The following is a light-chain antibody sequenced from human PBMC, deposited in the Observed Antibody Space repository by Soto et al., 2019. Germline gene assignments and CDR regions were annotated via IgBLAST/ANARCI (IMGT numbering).Light chain of an antibody. J-gene: IGKJ1*01. CDR3: QQYTTFSRA. V-gene: IGKV1-5*01. CDR2: DAS. CDR1: QTIRTR. Sequence: DIQMTQSPSPLSASVGDRVTITCRASQTIRTRLAWYQQKPGKAPKLLIYDASTLDSGVPSRFSGSGSETDFTRTISGLQPDDFATYYCQQYTTFSRAFGQGTTVDI.